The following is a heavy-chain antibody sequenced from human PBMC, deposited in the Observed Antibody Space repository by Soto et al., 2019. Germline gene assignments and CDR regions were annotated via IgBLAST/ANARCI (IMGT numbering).Heavy chain of an antibody. CDR3: ARALTIFGVVPIDY. V-gene: IGHV1-3*01. D-gene: IGHD3-3*01. CDR1: GYTFTSYA. J-gene: IGHJ4*02. Sequence: ASVKLSCKASGYTFTSYAMHWVRQAPGQRLEWMGWINAGNGNTKYSQKFQGRVTITRDTSASTAYMELSSLRSEDTAVYYCARALTIFGVVPIDYWGQGTLVTVSS. CDR2: INAGNGNT.